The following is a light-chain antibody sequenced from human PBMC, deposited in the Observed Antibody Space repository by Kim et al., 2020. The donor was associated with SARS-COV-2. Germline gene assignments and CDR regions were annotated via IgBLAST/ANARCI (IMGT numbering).Light chain of an antibody. V-gene: IGKV3-20*01. CDR2: SAS. Sequence: LSPGERATLSCRASQSRGSTYVAWYQQKPGQPPRLLIYSASNRATGVPERFSGSGSGTDFTLTISRLEPEDFAVYSCQQYGGSALSFGGGTKLEI. J-gene: IGKJ4*01. CDR3: QQYGGSALS. CDR1: QSRGSTY.